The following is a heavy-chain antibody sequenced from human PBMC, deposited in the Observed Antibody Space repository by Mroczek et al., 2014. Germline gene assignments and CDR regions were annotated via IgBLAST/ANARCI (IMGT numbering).Heavy chain of an antibody. V-gene: IGHV4-30-4*01. CDR2: IYYSGST. CDR3: ARALRGRSYQNFSGIDY. J-gene: IGHJ4*02. CDR1: GGSISSGDYY. Sequence: QVQLQESGPGLVKPSQTLSLTCTVSGGSISSGDYYWSWIRQPPGKGLEWIGYIYYSGSTYYNPSLKSRVTISVDTSKNQFSLKLSSVTAADTAAYYCARALRGRSYQNFSGIDYWGQGTLVTVSS. D-gene: IGHD3-10*01.